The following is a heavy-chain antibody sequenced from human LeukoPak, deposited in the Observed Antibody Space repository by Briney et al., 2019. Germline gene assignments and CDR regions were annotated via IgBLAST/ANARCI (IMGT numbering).Heavy chain of an antibody. CDR3: AIPSAWITLWGVIADFDY. CDR1: GYTFTGYY. CDR2: INPNSGGT. D-gene: IGHD3-16*02. V-gene: IGHV1-2*02. Sequence: ASVKVSCKASGYTFTGYYMHWVRQAPGQGLEWMGWINPNSGGTNYAQKFQGRVTMTRDTSNSTAYLELTRLRSDDTALYYVAIPSAWITLWGVIADFDYWGQGTLVTVSS. J-gene: IGHJ4*02.